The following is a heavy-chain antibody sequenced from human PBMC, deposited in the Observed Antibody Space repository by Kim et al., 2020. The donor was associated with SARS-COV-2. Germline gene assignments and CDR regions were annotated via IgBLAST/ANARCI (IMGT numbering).Heavy chain of an antibody. CDR2: DT. Sequence: DTRYRPSLQGQVTISADKSSSTAYLQWSSLKASDTAMYYCARRDEGSSWYWGQGTLVTVSS. CDR3: ARRDEGSSWY. J-gene: IGHJ4*02. V-gene: IGHV5-51*01. D-gene: IGHD6-13*01.